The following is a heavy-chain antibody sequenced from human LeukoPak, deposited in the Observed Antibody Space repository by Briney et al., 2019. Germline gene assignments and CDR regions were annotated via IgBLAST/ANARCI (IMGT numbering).Heavy chain of an antibody. J-gene: IGHJ4*02. CDR2: IKEDGSEK. CDR3: ARDRVSGSYNY. D-gene: IGHD1-26*01. V-gene: IGHV3-7*01. CDR1: GFTFGSYW. Sequence: PGGSLRLSCAASGFTFGSYWMSWVRQAPGKGLEWVANIKEDGSEKNYVDSVKGRFTISRDNAKNSLYLQMNSLRAEDTAVYYCARDRVSGSYNYWGQGTLVTVPS.